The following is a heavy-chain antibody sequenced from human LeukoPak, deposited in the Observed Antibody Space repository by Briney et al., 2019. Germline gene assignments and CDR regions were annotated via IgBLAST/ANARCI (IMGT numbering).Heavy chain of an antibody. J-gene: IGHJ4*02. CDR1: GLTVSSNY. CDR3: ATDRAAAGNMFFDY. Sequence: PGGSLRLSCAASGLTVSSNYMSWVRQAPGRGLEWVSVIYRGGNTYYSDSVKGRFTISRDNSKNTLYLQMNSLRAEDTAVYYCATDRAAAGNMFFDYWGQGTLVTVSS. CDR2: IYRGGNT. D-gene: IGHD6-13*01. V-gene: IGHV3-53*01.